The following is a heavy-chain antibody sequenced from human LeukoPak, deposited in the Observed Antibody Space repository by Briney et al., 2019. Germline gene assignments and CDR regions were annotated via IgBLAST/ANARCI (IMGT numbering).Heavy chain of an antibody. J-gene: IGHJ4*02. CDR1: GFTFSSYE. D-gene: IGHD3-10*01. CDR2: ISSSGSTI. CDR3: ATSGTIFGEYYFDY. V-gene: IGHV3-48*03. Sequence: GGSLRLSCAASGFTFSSYEMNWVRQAPGKGLEWVSYISSSGSTIYYADSVKGRFTISRDNAKNSLYLQMNSLRAEDTAVYYCATSGTIFGEYYFDYWGQGTLVTVSS.